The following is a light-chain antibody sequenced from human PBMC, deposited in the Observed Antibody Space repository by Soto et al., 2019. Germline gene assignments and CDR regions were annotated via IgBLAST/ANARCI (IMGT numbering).Light chain of an antibody. CDR3: QPYNNWPLG. CDR2: GAS. CDR1: QSVNSN. V-gene: IGKV3-15*01. J-gene: IGKJ4*01. Sequence: EIVMTQPPATLSVSPGERATLSCRASQSVNSNLAWYQTKPGQPPSLLIYGASTRATGIPARFSGSGSGTAFTLIISSLQSEDFAVYYCQPYNNWPLGFGGGTKVDIK.